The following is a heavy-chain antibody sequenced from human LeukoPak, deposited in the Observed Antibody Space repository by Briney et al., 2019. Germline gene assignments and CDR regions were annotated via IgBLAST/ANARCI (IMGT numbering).Heavy chain of an antibody. Sequence: GGSLRLSCAASGFTFSSYSMNWVRQAPGKGLEWVSSISSSSSYIYYADSVKGRLTISRDNAKNSLYLQMNSPRAEDTAVYYCAREVRGGYCSSTSCYTSWGQGTLVTVSS. D-gene: IGHD2-2*02. CDR1: GFTFSSYS. CDR2: ISSSSSYI. J-gene: IGHJ4*02. V-gene: IGHV3-21*01. CDR3: AREVRGGYCSSTSCYTS.